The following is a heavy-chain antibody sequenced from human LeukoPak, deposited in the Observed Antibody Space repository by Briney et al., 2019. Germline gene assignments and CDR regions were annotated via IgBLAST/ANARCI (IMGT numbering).Heavy chain of an antibody. CDR1: EYRLTELS. Sequence: ASVKVSCKVPEYRLTELSMHWVRLAPGKGLEWMGGFDPEDVDTIYAQKFEGRVTMTEDTSTDTAYLELSSLRSEDTAVYYCATLLLSKKRYYDFWTSAFDFWGQGTMVTVSS. D-gene: IGHD3-3*01. CDR2: FDPEDVDT. J-gene: IGHJ3*01. V-gene: IGHV1-24*01. CDR3: ATLLLSKKRYYDFWTSAFDF.